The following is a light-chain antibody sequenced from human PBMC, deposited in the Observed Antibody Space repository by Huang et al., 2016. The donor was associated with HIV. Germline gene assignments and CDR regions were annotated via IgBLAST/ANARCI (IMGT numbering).Light chain of an antibody. Sequence: EVVMTQSPVTLSVSPGERATLSCRASQSVNNKLAWFQHKPGQAPRLLIHDASIRATGIPDRFSSSGCWTEFTLTIISLQSEDFAVYYCQQYNNWPPWTFGQGTKVEIK. CDR3: QQYNNWPPWT. V-gene: IGKV3-15*01. J-gene: IGKJ1*01. CDR2: DAS. CDR1: QSVNNK.